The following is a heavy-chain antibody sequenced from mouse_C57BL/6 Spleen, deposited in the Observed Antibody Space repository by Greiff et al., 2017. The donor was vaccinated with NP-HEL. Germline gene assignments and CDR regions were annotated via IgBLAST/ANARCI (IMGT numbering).Heavy chain of an antibody. CDR3: TRVDYGSSYGGFYAMDY. V-gene: IGHV5-9-1*02. CDR2: ISSGGDYI. Sequence: EVQGVESGEGLVKPGGSLKLSCAASGFTFSSYAMSWVRQTPEKRLEWVAYISSGGDYIYYADTVKGRFTISRDNARNTLYLQMSSLKSEDTAMYYCTRVDYGSSYGGFYAMDYWGQGTSVSVSS. D-gene: IGHD1-1*01. J-gene: IGHJ4*01. CDR1: GFTFSSYA.